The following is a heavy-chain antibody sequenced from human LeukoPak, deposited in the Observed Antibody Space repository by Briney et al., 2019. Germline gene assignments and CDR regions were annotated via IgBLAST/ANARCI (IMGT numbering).Heavy chain of an antibody. CDR2: IYYSGST. CDR3: ARDVRKLGIGYYYCMDV. J-gene: IGHJ6*02. V-gene: IGHV4-30-4*01. Sequence: PSETLSLTCTVSGGSISSGDYYWSWIRQPPGKGLEWIGYIYYSGSTYYNPSLKSRVTISVDTSKNQFSLKLSSVTAADTAVYYCARDVRKLGIGYYYCMDVWGQGTTVTVSS. CDR1: GGSISSGDYY. D-gene: IGHD7-27*01.